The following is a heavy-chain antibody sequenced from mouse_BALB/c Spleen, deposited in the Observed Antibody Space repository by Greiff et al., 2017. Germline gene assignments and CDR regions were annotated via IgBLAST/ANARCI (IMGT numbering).Heavy chain of an antibody. D-gene: IGHD1-1*01. CDR1: GFSLTSYG. CDR2: IWSGGST. Sequence: VQLKESGPGLVQPSQSLSITCTVSGFSLTSYGVHWVRQSPGKGLEWLGVIWSGGSTDYNAAFISRLSISKDNSKSQVFFKMNSLQANDTAIYYCARYGSSSWYFDVWGAGTTVTVSS. V-gene: IGHV2-2*02. J-gene: IGHJ1*01. CDR3: ARYGSSSWYFDV.